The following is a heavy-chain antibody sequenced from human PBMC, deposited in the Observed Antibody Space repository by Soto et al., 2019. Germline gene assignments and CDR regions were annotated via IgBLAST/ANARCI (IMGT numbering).Heavy chain of an antibody. J-gene: IGHJ4*02. CDR2: IYHSGST. Sequence: SETLSLTCAVSGGSISSGGYSWSWIRQPPGKGLEWIGYIYHSGSTYYNPSLKSRVTISVDRSKNQFSLKLSSVTAADTAVYYCARGNDYVWGSYRHHYYFDYWGQGTLVTVSS. D-gene: IGHD3-16*02. V-gene: IGHV4-30-2*01. CDR3: ARGNDYVWGSYRHHYYFDY. CDR1: GGSISSGGYS.